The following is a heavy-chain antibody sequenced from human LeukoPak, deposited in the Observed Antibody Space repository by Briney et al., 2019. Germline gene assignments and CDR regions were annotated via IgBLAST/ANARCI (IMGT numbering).Heavy chain of an antibody. CDR3: ARAGSIAAFYWFDP. D-gene: IGHD6-6*01. V-gene: IGHV1-8*02. J-gene: IGHJ5*02. Sequence: ASVKVSCKASGYTLTGYYMHWVRQAPGQGLEWMGWMNPNSGNTGYAQKFQGRVTMTRNTSISTAYMELSSLRSEDTAVYYCARAGSIAAFYWFDPWGQGTLVTVSS. CDR2: MNPNSGNT. CDR1: GYTLTGYY.